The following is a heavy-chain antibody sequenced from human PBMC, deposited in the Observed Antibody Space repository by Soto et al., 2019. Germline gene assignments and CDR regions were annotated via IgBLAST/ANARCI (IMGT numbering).Heavy chain of an antibody. CDR1: GDSISSIRYY. J-gene: IGHJ1*01. D-gene: IGHD3-9*01. V-gene: IGHV4-39*01. CDR3: ARSLIIIVAEAA. CDR2: IYYSGST. Sequence: SETLSLTCTVSGDSISSIRYYWGWIRQPPGKGLEWIGSIYYSGSTYYNPSLKSRVTISVDTSKNQFSLKLSSVTAADTAVYYCARSLIIIVAEAACGKGTLAILYS.